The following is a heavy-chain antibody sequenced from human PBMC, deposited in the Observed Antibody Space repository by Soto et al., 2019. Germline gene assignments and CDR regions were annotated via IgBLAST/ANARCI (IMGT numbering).Heavy chain of an antibody. Sequence: SETLSLTCTVSGGSISSYYWSWIRQPPGKGLEWIGYIYYSGSTNYNPSLKSRVTISVDTSKNQFSLKLSSVTAADTAVYYCARSASMVRGVIITFDYWGQGTLVTVSS. D-gene: IGHD3-10*01. CDR2: IYYSGST. V-gene: IGHV4-59*01. J-gene: IGHJ4*02. CDR1: GGSISSYY. CDR3: ARSASMVRGVIITFDY.